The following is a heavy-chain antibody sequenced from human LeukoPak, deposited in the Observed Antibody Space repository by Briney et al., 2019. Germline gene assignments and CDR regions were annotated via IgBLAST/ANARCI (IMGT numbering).Heavy chain of an antibody. J-gene: IGHJ4*02. CDR3: ARDSPNFWSGHFDY. V-gene: IGHV1-2*02. Sequence: GASVKVSCKASGYTFTGYYMHWVRQAPGQGLEWMGWINPNSGGTNYAQKFQGRVTMTRDTSISTAYMELSRLRSDDTAVYYCARDSPNFWSGHFDYWGQGTLVTVSS. CDR1: GYTFTGYY. D-gene: IGHD3-3*01. CDR2: INPNSGGT.